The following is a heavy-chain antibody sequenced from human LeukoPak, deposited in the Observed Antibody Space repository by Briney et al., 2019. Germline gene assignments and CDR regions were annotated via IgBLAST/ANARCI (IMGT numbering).Heavy chain of an antibody. Sequence: ASVKISRKVSGYTLTDLSMHWVRQAPGKGREWMGGFDPEDTETIYAQKSQGRVTMTEDSSIDTAYMELSSLRSGDTAVYYCATDHPRGDAFDIWGQGTMVTVSS. J-gene: IGHJ3*02. CDR3: ATDHPRGDAFDI. CDR1: GYTLTDLS. CDR2: FDPEDTET. V-gene: IGHV1-24*01.